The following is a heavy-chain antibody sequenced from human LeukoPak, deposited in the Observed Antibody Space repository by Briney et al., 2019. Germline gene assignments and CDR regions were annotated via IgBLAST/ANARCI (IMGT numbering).Heavy chain of an antibody. CDR3: ASNIVGATLPVDY. Sequence: PGGSLRLSCAASGFTFSSYSMNWVRQAPGKGREWVSSISSSSSYIYYADSVKGRFTISRDNAKNSLYLQMNSLRAEDTAVYYCASNIVGATLPVDYWGQGTLVTVSS. CDR2: ISSSSSYI. J-gene: IGHJ4*02. D-gene: IGHD1-26*01. V-gene: IGHV3-21*01. CDR1: GFTFSSYS.